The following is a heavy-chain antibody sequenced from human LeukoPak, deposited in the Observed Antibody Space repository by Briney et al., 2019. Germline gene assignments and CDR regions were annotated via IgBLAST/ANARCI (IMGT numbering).Heavy chain of an antibody. CDR3: ARCTASCYANAFDV. CDR1: GFIFSDYA. J-gene: IGHJ3*01. D-gene: IGHD2-2*01. CDR2: INGGGDAT. Sequence: GGSLRLSCAASGFIFSDYAMSWVRQAPGKGLEWVSAINGGGDATEYADSVKGRFTISRDNSKNTLYLQMNSLRPDDTAVYYCARCTASCYANAFDVWGQGTLLTVSS. V-gene: IGHV3-23*01.